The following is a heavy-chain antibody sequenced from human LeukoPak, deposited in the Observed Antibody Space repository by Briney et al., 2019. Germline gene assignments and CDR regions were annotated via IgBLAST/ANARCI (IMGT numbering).Heavy chain of an antibody. CDR2: IYSSSIT. V-gene: IGHV3-53*04. Sequence: PGGSLRLSCAASAFTFSSYAMNWVRQAPGKGLEWVSVIYSSSITSYADSVKGRFTISRHNSKNTLYLQMNSLRADDTAVYYCARGRGAANDAFDIWGQGTMVTVSS. D-gene: IGHD3-10*01. CDR1: AFTFSSYA. CDR3: ARGRGAANDAFDI. J-gene: IGHJ3*02.